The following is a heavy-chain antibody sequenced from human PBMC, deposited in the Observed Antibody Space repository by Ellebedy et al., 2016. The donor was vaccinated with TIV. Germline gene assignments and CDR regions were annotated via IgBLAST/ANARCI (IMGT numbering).Heavy chain of an antibody. Sequence: GESLKISCAASGFTFSSYAMSWVRQAPGQGLEWVSGINANGVSIAYADSVKGRFTISRDNSKDTLFLLMNSLRAEDTAVYYCASSRYHYYLGNTIFAYWGQGALVTVSS. CDR1: GFTFSSYA. V-gene: IGHV3-23*01. CDR3: ASSRYHYYLGNTIFAY. D-gene: IGHD3-10*01. CDR2: INANGVSI. J-gene: IGHJ4*02.